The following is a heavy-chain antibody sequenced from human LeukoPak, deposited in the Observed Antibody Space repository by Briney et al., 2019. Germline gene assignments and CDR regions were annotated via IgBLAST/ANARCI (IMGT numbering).Heavy chain of an antibody. CDR3: ASPEGYESVQSGPRNDY. CDR2: IFYTGDT. D-gene: IGHD3-22*01. J-gene: IGHJ4*02. Sequence: SETLSFTCTVSGGSISSSCYYWVWIRQPPGKGLEWIGGIFYTGDTYYNPSLKSRVTISVDTSKNQFSLKLRSVTAADSAVYYYASPEGYESVQSGPRNDYWGQGTLVIVSS. V-gene: IGHV4-39*01. CDR1: GGSISSSCYY.